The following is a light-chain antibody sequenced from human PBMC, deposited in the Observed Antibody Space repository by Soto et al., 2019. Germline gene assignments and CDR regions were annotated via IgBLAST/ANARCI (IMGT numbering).Light chain of an antibody. CDR2: EVS. CDR3: SSYTSSSTDV. Sequence: QSALTQPASVSGSPGQSITLSCTGTSSDVGGYNYVSWYQQHPGKAPKLMIYEVSNRPSGVSHRFSGSKSGNTASLTISGLRAEDEADYYCSSYTSSSTDVFGTGTKLTVL. CDR1: SSDVGGYNY. J-gene: IGLJ1*01. V-gene: IGLV2-14*01.